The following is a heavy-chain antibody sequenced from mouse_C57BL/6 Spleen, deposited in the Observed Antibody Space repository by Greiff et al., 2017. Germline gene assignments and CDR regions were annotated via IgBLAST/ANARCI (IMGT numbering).Heavy chain of an antibody. CDR3: ARGDYYGSWFAY. D-gene: IGHD1-1*01. CDR1: GFTFSDYY. J-gene: IGHJ3*01. V-gene: IGHV5-16*01. CDR2: INYDGSST. Sequence: EVKLVESEGGLVQPGSSMKLSCTASGFTFSDYYMAWVRQVPEKGLEWVANINYDGSSTYYLDSLKSRFIISRDNAKNILYLQMSSLKSEDTATYYCARGDYYGSWFAYWGQGTLVTVSA.